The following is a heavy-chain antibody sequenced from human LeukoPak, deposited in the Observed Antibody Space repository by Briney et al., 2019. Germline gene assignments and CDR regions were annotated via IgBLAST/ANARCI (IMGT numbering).Heavy chain of an antibody. CDR2: VSSTSNYI. V-gene: IGHV3-21*01. D-gene: IGHD6-13*01. J-gene: IGHJ4*02. Sequence: GGSLRLSCAASGFTFSTYAISWVRQAPGKGLEWVSCVSSTSNYIFYADSVRGRFTISRDNAKNSLYLQMDSLRAEDTAVYYCARVSSSSWWALDYWGQGTLVTVSS. CDR1: GFTFSTYA. CDR3: ARVSSSSWWALDY.